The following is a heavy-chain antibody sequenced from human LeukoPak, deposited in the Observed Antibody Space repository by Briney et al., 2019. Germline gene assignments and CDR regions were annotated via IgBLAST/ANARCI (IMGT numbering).Heavy chain of an antibody. CDR1: GYTFTNYD. Sequence: ASVKVSCKASGYTFTNYDINWVRQATGQGLEWMGYKNPNSGNSAYAQKFQVRVTITTDASISTAYMELSVLRFEDTDLYYCARAGLDSWGQGTPVTVSS. CDR3: ARAGLDS. CDR2: KNPNSGNS. J-gene: IGHJ4*02. V-gene: IGHV1-8*01.